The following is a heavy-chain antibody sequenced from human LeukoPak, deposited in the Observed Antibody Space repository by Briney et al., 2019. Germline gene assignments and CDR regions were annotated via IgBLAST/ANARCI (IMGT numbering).Heavy chain of an antibody. Sequence: PGGSLRLSCAASGFTFSSYAMSWVRQAPGKGLEWDSATSGSGDGTFYADSVKGLFTNSRDNSKNPLYLQMNSLRAEDTAIYYCAKLRDFFDSSGQFDYWGQGTLVSVSS. D-gene: IGHD3-22*01. V-gene: IGHV3-23*01. CDR2: TSGSGDGT. CDR3: AKLRDFFDSSGQFDY. J-gene: IGHJ4*02. CDR1: GFTFSSYA.